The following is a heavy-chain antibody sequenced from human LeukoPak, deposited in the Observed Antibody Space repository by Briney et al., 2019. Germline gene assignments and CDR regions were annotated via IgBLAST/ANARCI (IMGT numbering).Heavy chain of an antibody. D-gene: IGHD3-22*01. CDR1: GGSISSSNW. CDR3: AREGAYYYDSSGYVDY. CDR2: IYHSGST. J-gene: IGHJ4*02. Sequence: SGTLSLTCAVSGGSISSSNWWSWVRQPPGKGLEWIGEIYHSGSTNYDPSLKSRVTISVDKSKNQFSLKLSSVTAADTAVYYCAREGAYYYDSSGYVDYWGQGTLVTVSS. V-gene: IGHV4-4*02.